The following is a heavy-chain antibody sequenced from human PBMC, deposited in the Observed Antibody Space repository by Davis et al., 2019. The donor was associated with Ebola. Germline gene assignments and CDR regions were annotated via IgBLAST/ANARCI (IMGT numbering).Heavy chain of an antibody. CDR2: IYPGDSDT. CDR1: GYSFTSYW. Sequence: GGSLRLSCKGSGYSFTSYWIGWVRQMPGKGLEWMGTIYPGDSDTRYSPSFQGQVTISADKSISTAYLQWSSLKASDTAMYYCARFHYGSTIYFDFWGQGTLVTVSS. J-gene: IGHJ4*02. D-gene: IGHD4-17*01. CDR3: ARFHYGSTIYFDF. V-gene: IGHV5-51*01.